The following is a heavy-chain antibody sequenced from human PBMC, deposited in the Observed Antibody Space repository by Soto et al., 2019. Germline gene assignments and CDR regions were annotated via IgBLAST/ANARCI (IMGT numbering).Heavy chain of an antibody. CDR3: THRSPAYGHDF. D-gene: IGHD3-10*01. CDR2: IYWNDDQ. V-gene: IGHV2-5*01. Sequence: SGPLVNRTQTLTLTCNFSDFSLTTRGVGVGWIRQPPGKALEWVALIYWNDDQRYNPSLKSRLTVTKDTSKNHVVLTMTNVDPLDTATYYCTHRSPAYGHDFWGPGTLVTVSS. CDR1: DFSLTTRGVG. J-gene: IGHJ4*02.